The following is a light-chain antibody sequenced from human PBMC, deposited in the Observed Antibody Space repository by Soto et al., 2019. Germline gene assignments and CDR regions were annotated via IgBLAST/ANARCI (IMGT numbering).Light chain of an antibody. CDR2: GAS. CDR3: QQYNSWPPYT. Sequence: EVGLTQSPATVSLSPGERATLSCGASQSVRSNLAWYHQKQGQAPRLLIYGASTRATGTPARFIGSGSGTEFTLTISSLQSEDFAVYYCQQYNSWPPYTFGQGTKLEIK. J-gene: IGKJ2*01. V-gene: IGKV3-15*01. CDR1: QSVRSN.